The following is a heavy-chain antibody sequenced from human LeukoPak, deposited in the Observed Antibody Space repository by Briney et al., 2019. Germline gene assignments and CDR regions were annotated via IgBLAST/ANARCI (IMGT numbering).Heavy chain of an antibody. CDR1: GYTFTSYY. D-gene: IGHD2-2*01. J-gene: IGHJ5*02. CDR2: INPSGGST. V-gene: IGHV1-46*01. Sequence: ASVKVSCTASGYTFTSYYMHWVRQAPRQGLEWMGIINPSGGSTSYAQKFQGRVTMTRDTSTSTVYMELSSLRSEDTAVYYCARDGQVVPAAYNWFDPWGQGTLVTVSS. CDR3: ARDGQVVPAAYNWFDP.